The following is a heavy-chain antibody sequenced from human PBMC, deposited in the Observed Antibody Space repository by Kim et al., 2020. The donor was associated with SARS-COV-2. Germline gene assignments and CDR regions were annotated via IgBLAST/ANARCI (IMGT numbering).Heavy chain of an antibody. CDR3: TTDYPPQVVPAAGHYYYYYGMDV. D-gene: IGHD2-2*01. CDR1: GFTFSNAW. CDR2: IKSKTDGGTT. V-gene: IGHV3-15*01. Sequence: GGSLRLSCAASGFTFSNAWMSWVRQAPGKGLEWVGRIKSKTDGGTTDYAAPVKGRFTISRDDSKNTLYLQMNSLKTEDTAVYYCTTDYPPQVVPAAGHYYYYYGMDVWGQGTTVTVSS. J-gene: IGHJ6*02.